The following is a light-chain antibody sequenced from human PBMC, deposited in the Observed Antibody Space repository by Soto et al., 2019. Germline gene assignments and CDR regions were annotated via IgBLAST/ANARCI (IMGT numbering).Light chain of an antibody. V-gene: IGLV1-47*01. J-gene: IGLJ3*02. CDR3: AAWDDSLSAWV. Sequence: QSVLTQPPSTSGTPGQRVTISCSGSSSNIGSNYVYWYQQLPGTAPKLLIYRNDQRPSGVPDRFSASKSGTSASLAISGLRSEDEADYYCAAWDDSLSAWVFGGGTQLTVL. CDR2: RND. CDR1: SSNIGSNY.